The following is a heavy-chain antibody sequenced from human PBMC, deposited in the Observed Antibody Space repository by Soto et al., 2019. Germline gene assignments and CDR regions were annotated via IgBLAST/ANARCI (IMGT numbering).Heavy chain of an antibody. Sequence: QVHLQESGPGLVKPSGTLSLTCAVSGDSISSSHWWTWVRQSPGKGLEYIGEISHSGTANSNPSLKSLVALSVDKSKNDFSLTLTSVTAADSDVYYCARVVLSITRGAFDAWGQGTPVTVSP. CDR3: ARVVLSITRGAFDA. D-gene: IGHD1-20*01. CDR1: GDSISSSHW. J-gene: IGHJ3*01. V-gene: IGHV4-4*02. CDR2: ISHSGTA.